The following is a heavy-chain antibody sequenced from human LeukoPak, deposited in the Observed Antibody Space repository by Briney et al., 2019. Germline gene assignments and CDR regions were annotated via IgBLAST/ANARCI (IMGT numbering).Heavy chain of an antibody. Sequence: PSETLSLTCAVSGGSVSSGSYYWSWIRQPPGKGLEWIRYIYYSGSTNYNPSLKSRVAISVDTSKNQFSLKLSSVTAADTAVYYCARSLPPGDYFDYWGQGTLVTVSS. CDR2: IYYSGST. CDR1: GGSVSSGSYY. V-gene: IGHV4-61*01. D-gene: IGHD3-10*01. J-gene: IGHJ4*02. CDR3: ARSLPPGDYFDY.